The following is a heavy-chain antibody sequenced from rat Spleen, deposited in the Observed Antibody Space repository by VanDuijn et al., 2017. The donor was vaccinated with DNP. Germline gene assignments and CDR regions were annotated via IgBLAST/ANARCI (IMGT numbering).Heavy chain of an antibody. CDR2: ITNTGDST. J-gene: IGHJ3*01. CDR3: AGHGYPV. D-gene: IGHD1-7*01. Sequence: EVQLVESDGGLVQPGRSLKLSCVASGFIFSNHWMTWIRQAPGKGLEWVASITNTGDSTYYSDSVKGRFSISRDNAKSTLYLQMNSLRSEDTATYYCAGHGYPVWGQGTLVTVSS. V-gene: IGHV5-31*01. CDR1: GFIFSNHW.